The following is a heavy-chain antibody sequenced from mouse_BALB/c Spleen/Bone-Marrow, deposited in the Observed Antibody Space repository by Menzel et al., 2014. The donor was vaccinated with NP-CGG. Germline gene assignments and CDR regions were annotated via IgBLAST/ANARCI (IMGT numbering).Heavy chain of an antibody. Sequence: QVHVKQSGAELVRPGSSVKISCKASGYGFXDYWMNWLRQRPGQGLEWIGQIFPVNADTNYKANFKDKVTLTADKSSTTAYMQLNSLTSEDSAVYFCVRFATGSFAYWGQGTLVTVSA. CDR2: IFPVNADT. J-gene: IGHJ3*01. D-gene: IGHD1-1*01. V-gene: IGHV1-80*01. CDR1: GYGFXDYW. CDR3: VRFATGSFAY.